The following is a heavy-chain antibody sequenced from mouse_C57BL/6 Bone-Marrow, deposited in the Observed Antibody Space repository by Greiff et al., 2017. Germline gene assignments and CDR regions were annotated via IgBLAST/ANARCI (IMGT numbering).Heavy chain of an antibody. Sequence: VQLQQSGAELARPGASVKLSCKASGYTFTSYGISWVKQRTGQGLDWIGEIYPRSGNTYYNEKFKGQATLTADKSSSTAYMELRSLTSEDSAVYFCAREMITQYYFDYWGQGTTLTVSS. D-gene: IGHD2-4*01. CDR1: GYTFTSYG. V-gene: IGHV1-81*01. CDR2: IYPRSGNT. CDR3: AREMITQYYFDY. J-gene: IGHJ2*01.